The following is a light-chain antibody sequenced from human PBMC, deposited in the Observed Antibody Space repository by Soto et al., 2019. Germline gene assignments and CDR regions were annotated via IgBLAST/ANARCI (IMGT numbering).Light chain of an antibody. CDR1: QGIANY. CDR2: TSS. J-gene: IGKJ4*01. V-gene: IGKV1-27*01. CDR3: QKQDNAPLP. Sequence: DIQMTQSPSSLSASVGDRVTITCRASQGIANYLAWYQQKPGKAPKLLIYTSSTLQSGVPSRFSGSGFGTDVTLNISSLQPEDVATYYCQKQDNAPLPFGGGPKVEIK.